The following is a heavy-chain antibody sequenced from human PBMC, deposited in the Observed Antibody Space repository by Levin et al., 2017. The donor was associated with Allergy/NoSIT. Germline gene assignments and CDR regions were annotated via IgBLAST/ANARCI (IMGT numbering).Heavy chain of an antibody. J-gene: IGHJ4*02. V-gene: IGHV3-30*18. Sequence: GESLKISCEVSGFTFSIYGMHWVRQAPGKGLEWVAAISYDGGGKFYADSVKGRFTISRDNSKNTLYLEMSSLRAEDTAVYYCAKPPPGGPAAREGIDSWGQGTLVTVSS. CDR2: ISYDGGGK. CDR1: GFTFSIYG. D-gene: IGHD6-6*01. CDR3: AKPPPGGPAAREGIDS.